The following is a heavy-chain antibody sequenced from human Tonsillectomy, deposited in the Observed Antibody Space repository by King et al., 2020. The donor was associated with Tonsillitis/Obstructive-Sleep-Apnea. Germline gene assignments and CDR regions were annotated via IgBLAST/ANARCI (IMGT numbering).Heavy chain of an antibody. Sequence: VQLQESGPGLVKPSETLSLTCTVSGGSISSYYWSWIRQPPGKGLGWIGYIYYSGSTNYNPSLKSGVTISVETSKNQFALKLSSVTAADTAVYYCARTYYDFWSGYRHYYYYMDVWGKGTTVTVSS. D-gene: IGHD3-3*01. CDR3: ARTYYDFWSGYRHYYYYMDV. CDR2: IYYSGST. V-gene: IGHV4-59*01. CDR1: GGSISSYY. J-gene: IGHJ6*03.